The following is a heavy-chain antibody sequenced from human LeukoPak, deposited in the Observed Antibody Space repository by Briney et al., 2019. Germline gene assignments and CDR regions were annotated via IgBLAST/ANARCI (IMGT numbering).Heavy chain of an antibody. Sequence: KPGGSLRLSCAASGFTFSDYNMNWVRQAPGKGLEWVSYITNSGSTIHYADSVKGRFTISRDNAKNSLYLQMNSLRAEDTAVYYCARSIGLTGGGVDVWGQGTTVTVSS. D-gene: IGHD3-9*01. CDR3: ARSIGLTGGGVDV. CDR2: ITNSGSTI. V-gene: IGHV3-11*01. CDR1: GFTFSDYN. J-gene: IGHJ6*02.